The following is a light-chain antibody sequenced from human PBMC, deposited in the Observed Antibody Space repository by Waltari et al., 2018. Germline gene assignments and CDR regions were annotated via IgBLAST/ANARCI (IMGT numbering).Light chain of an antibody. V-gene: IGKV3-15*01. Sequence: ETVMTQSPATLSVSPGERATLSCSASPSVSSNLAWYQQKPGQAPRLLIYGASIRATGIPARFSGSVSGTEVTLTISSLQSEDFAVYYCQHYNIWPPLTFGGGTKVEIK. CDR3: QHYNIWPPLT. CDR2: GAS. J-gene: IGKJ4*01. CDR1: PSVSSN.